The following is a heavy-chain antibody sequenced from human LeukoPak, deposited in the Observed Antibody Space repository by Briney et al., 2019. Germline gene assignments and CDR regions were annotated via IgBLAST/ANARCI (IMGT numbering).Heavy chain of an antibody. D-gene: IGHD2-15*01. J-gene: IGHJ3*02. V-gene: IGHV1-69*13. CDR3: ARDDPDIVVIPGAADI. Sequence: ASVKVSCKASGNTFSNYVISWFRQAPGQGLEWMGGIIPIFGKTHFTQKFQGRVTFTADDSTTTAYMELTSLKSEDTAVYYCARDDPDIVVIPGAADIWGQGTLVTVSS. CDR2: IIPIFGKT. CDR1: GNTFSNYV.